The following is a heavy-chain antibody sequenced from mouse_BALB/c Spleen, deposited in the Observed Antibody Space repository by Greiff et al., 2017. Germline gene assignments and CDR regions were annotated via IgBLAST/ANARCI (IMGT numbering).Heavy chain of an antibody. V-gene: IGHV5-17*02. D-gene: IGHD3-1*01. CDR3: ARSGGYYAMDY. J-gene: IGHJ4*01. CDR2: IISGSSTI. CDR1: GFTFSSFG. Sequence: EVKLVESGGGLVQPGGSRTLSCAASGFTFSSFGMQWVRQAPEKGLVWVAYIISGSSTIYYADTMKGRFTISRDNPKNTLFLQMTSLRSEDTAMYYCARSGGYYAMDYWGQGTSVTVSS.